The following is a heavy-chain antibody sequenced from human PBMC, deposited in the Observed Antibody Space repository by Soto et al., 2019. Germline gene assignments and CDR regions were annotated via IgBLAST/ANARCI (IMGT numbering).Heavy chain of an antibody. J-gene: IGHJ3*01. Sequence: LRLSCAASGLTFSNYAMNWVRQAPGKGLEWVSNISGSGDSTYYADSVKGRFTISRDNSKNTLYLQMNSLRAEDTAIYYCVKEGSGWYSRGCFDLWGRGTMVTVSS. CDR2: ISGSGDST. D-gene: IGHD6-19*01. CDR3: VKEGSGWYSRGCFDL. V-gene: IGHV3-23*01. CDR1: GLTFSNYA.